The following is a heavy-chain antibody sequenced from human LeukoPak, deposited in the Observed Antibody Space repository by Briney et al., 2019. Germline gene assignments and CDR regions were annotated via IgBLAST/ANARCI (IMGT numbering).Heavy chain of an antibody. Sequence: SETLPLTCAVYGGSFSGYYWSWIRQPPGKGLEWIGEINHSGSTNYNPSLKSRVTISVDTSKNQFSLKLSSVTAADTAVYYCARAIVYSSGWYPDCTGCMDVWGQGTTVTVSS. CDR2: INHSGST. CDR1: GGSFSGYY. D-gene: IGHD6-19*01. J-gene: IGHJ6*02. CDR3: ARAIVYSSGWYPDCTGCMDV. V-gene: IGHV4-34*01.